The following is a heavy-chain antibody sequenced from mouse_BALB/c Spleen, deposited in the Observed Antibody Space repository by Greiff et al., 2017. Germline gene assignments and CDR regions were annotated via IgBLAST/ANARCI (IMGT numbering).Heavy chain of an antibody. Sequence: QVQLQQPGAELMKPGASVKISCKATGYTFSSYWIEWVKQRPGHGLEWIGEILPGSGSTNYNEKFKGKATFTADTSSNTAYMQLSSLTSEDSAVYYCARYYYGPHYYAMDYWGQGTSVTVSS. CDR2: ILPGSGST. CDR3: ARYYYGPHYYAMDY. V-gene: IGHV1-9*01. CDR1: GYTFSSYW. J-gene: IGHJ4*01. D-gene: IGHD1-1*01.